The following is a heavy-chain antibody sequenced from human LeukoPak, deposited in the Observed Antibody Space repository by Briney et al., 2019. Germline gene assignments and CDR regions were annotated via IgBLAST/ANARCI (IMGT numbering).Heavy chain of an antibody. CDR2: INHSGST. Sequence: PSETLSLTCAVYGGSFSGYYWSSIRQPPGKGLEWIGEINHSGSTNYNPSLKSRVTISVDTSKNQFSLKLSSVTPADPPVYYCARGIYYDSSGYKQPFDYWGQGTLVTVSS. CDR3: ARGIYYDSSGYKQPFDY. V-gene: IGHV4-34*01. CDR1: GGSFSGYY. J-gene: IGHJ4*02. D-gene: IGHD3-22*01.